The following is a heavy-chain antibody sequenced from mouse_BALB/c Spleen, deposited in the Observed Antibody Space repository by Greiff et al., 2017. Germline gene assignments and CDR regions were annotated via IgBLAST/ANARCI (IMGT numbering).Heavy chain of an antibody. CDR3: ASGGDYYGSSTSWFAY. V-gene: IGHV1-14*01. D-gene: IGHD1-1*01. Sequence: EVQLQQSGPELVKPGASVKMSCKASGYTFTSYVMHWVKQKPGQGLEWIGYINPYNDGTKYNEKFKGKATLTSDKSSSTAYMELSSLTSEDSAVYYCASGGDYYGSSTSWFAYWGQGTLVTVSA. CDR2: INPYNDGT. CDR1: GYTFTSYV. J-gene: IGHJ3*01.